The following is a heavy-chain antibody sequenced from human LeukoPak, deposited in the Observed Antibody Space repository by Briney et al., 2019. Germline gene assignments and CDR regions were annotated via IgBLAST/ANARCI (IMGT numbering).Heavy chain of an antibody. J-gene: IGHJ4*02. V-gene: IGHV4-31*03. D-gene: IGHD6-6*01. Sequence: SETLSLICTVSRGSISSGAYYWSWVRQHPGKGLEWLGYIYHSGSTYYNPSRESRISISLDTSKNQFSLKLSSVTAADTAVYYCARSSSSPRLDYWGQGTLVTVSS. CDR1: RGSISSGAYY. CDR2: IYHSGST. CDR3: ARSSSSPRLDY.